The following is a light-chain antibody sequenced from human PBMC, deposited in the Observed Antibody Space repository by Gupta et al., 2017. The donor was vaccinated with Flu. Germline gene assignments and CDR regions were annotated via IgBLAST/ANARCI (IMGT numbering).Light chain of an antibody. J-gene: IGLJ1*01. CDR1: SSDVGAYNR. CDR2: EVS. Sequence: QSALTQPPSVSGSPGQSVTISCTGTSSDVGAYNRVSWYQQSPGTAPKLMIYEVSHRPSGVPDRFSGSKSGNTASQTISGLQGEDEADYYCSSYTSSYTYVFGTGTKVTVL. V-gene: IGLV2-18*02. CDR3: SSYTSSYTYV.